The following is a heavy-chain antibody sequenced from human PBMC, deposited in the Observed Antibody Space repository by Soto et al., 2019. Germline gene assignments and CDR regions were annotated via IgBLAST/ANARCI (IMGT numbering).Heavy chain of an antibody. Sequence: PSETLSLTCAVDGGSFSGYYWSWILQPPGKGLEWIGEINHSGSTNYNPSLKSRVTISVDTSKNQFSLKLSSVTAADTAVYYCAREVAAAEFGNRNYYMDVWGKGTTVTVSS. D-gene: IGHD6-13*01. CDR3: AREVAAAEFGNRNYYMDV. J-gene: IGHJ6*03. CDR1: GGSFSGYY. V-gene: IGHV4-34*01. CDR2: INHSGST.